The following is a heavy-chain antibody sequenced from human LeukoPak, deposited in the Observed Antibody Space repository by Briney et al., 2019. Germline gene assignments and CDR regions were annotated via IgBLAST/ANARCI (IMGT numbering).Heavy chain of an antibody. CDR1: GLAFTTSA. Sequence: GGALRLSSAASGLAFTTSAMNWVRQTPGKGLDWLSFSSSSSNAIYYGDSLRGRFTISRDNAKNPRYLQMNSLRAEDTAIYFCARGRDHAFDIWGQGTRVTVSS. CDR3: ARGRDHAFDI. CDR2: SSSSSNAI. J-gene: IGHJ3*02. V-gene: IGHV3-48*01.